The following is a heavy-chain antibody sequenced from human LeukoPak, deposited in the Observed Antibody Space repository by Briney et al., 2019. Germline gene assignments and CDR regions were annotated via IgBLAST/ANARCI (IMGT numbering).Heavy chain of an antibody. J-gene: IGHJ4*02. CDR2: IYFTGNYI. CDR3: AREFNTVGNFDY. Sequence: GGSLRLSCVTSGFTFSRYSMRWVRQAPGKGLEWVLSIYFTGNYISYADSVKGRFTISRDNAKNSLYLQMNSLRAEDTAVYYCAREFNTVGNFDYWGQGTLVTVSS. D-gene: IGHD3-10*01. V-gene: IGHV3-21*01. CDR1: GFTFSRYS.